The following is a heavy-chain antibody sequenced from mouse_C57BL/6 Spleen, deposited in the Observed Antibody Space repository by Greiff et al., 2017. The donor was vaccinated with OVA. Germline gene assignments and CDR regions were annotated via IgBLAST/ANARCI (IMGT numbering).Heavy chain of an antibody. CDR2: IDPSDSET. D-gene: IGHD2-5*01. CDR1: GYTFTSYW. V-gene: IGHV1-52*01. CDR3: ARQGHSNYYFDY. Sequence: VQLQQPGAELVRPGSSVKLSCKASGYTFTSYWMHWVKQRPIQGLEWIGNIDPSDSETHYNQKFKDKATLTVDKSSSTAYMQLSSLTSEDSAVYYCARQGHSNYYFDYWGQGTTLTVSS. J-gene: IGHJ2*01.